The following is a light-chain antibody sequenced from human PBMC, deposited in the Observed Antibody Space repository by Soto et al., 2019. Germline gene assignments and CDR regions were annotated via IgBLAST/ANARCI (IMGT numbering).Light chain of an antibody. CDR1: QGISNY. CDR3: QKHNSAPFT. J-gene: IGKJ3*01. V-gene: IGKV1-27*01. CDR2: AAS. Sequence: DIQMTQSPSSLSASVGDRVTITCRASQGISNYLAWYQQKPGKVPKLLIYAASTLQLGIPSRFSGSGSGTAFTLTISSLQPEDVATYYCQKHNSAPFTFGPGTKVDIK.